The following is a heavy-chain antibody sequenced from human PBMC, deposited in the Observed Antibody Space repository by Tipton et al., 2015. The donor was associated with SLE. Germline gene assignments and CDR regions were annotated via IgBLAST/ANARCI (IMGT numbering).Heavy chain of an antibody. CDR3: VRDRQDYDLWSGYLNYPFDI. Sequence: TLSLTCAVSGYSISNGYYWGWIRQPPGKGLEWIGSMYHSGSAYYTPLLKTRVTISVDTSTNQFSLNLSSVTAADTAVYYCVRDRQDYDLWSGYLNYPFDIWGQGTMVTVSS. V-gene: IGHV4-38-2*02. CDR1: GYSISNGYY. CDR2: MYHSGSA. D-gene: IGHD3-3*01. J-gene: IGHJ3*02.